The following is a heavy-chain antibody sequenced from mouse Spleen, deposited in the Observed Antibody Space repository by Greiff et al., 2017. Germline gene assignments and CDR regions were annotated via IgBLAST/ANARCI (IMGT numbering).Heavy chain of an antibody. CDR1: GFTFSSYA. J-gene: IGHJ2*01. Sequence: EVKLVESGGGLVKPGGSLKLSCAASGFTFSSYAMSWVRQTPEKRLEWVATISDGGSYTYYPDNVKGRFTISRDNAKNNLYLQMSHLKSEDTAMYYCARIYDGYYDYFDYWGQGTTLTVSS. CDR2: ISDGGSYT. V-gene: IGHV5-4*03. CDR3: ARIYDGYYDYFDY. D-gene: IGHD2-3*01.